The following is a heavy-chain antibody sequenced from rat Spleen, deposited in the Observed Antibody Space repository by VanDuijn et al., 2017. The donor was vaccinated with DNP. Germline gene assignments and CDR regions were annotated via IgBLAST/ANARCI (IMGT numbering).Heavy chain of an antibody. CDR3: AEWGPHTVLTGN. V-gene: IGHV5-31*01. J-gene: IGHJ2*01. CDR2: ITSNGGAT. CDR1: GFTFNKYW. D-gene: IGHD2-5*01. Sequence: EVQLVESGGDLVQPGRSLKLSCVASGFTFNKYWMTWIRQVPGKGLEWVASITSNGGATYYLDSVKGRFTISRDNAENTVYLQMDSLRSEDTATYYCAEWGPHTVLTGNWGQGVMVTVSS.